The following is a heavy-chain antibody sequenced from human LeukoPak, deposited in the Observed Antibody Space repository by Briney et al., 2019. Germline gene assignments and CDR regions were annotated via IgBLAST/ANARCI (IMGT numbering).Heavy chain of an antibody. V-gene: IGHV3-48*01. CDR2: ISSTSNTV. CDR1: GFTFSTYS. Sequence: PGGSLRLSCAASGFTFSTYSMNWVRQAPGKGLEWVSYISSTSNTVYYADSVKGRFTISRDNSKNTLYLQMNSLRAEDTAVYYCAREGAVAEGFDYWGQGTLVTVSS. CDR3: AREGAVAEGFDY. J-gene: IGHJ4*02. D-gene: IGHD6-19*01.